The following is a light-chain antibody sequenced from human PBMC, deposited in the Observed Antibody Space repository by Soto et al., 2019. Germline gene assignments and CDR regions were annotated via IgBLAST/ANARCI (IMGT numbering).Light chain of an antibody. V-gene: IGKV1-5*01. CDR1: QSISRW. CDR3: QQYNDYSTWT. Sequence: DIQMTQSPSTLSASVGDRVTITCRASQSISRWLAWYQQKPGKAPKVLIWDASSLQRGVPSRFRGSGSGTEFTLTISSLQPDDFATYYCQQYNDYSTWTFGQGTKVEIK. J-gene: IGKJ1*01. CDR2: DAS.